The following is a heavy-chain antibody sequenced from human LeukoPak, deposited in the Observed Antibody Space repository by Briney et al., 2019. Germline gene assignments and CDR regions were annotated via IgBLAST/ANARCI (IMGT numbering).Heavy chain of an antibody. V-gene: IGHV3-21*01. CDR1: GFTFSSYS. D-gene: IGHD3-22*01. Sequence: PGGSLRLSCAASGFTFSSYSMNWVRQAPGKVLEWVSSISSSSSYIYYADSVKGRFTISRDNAKNSLYLQMNSLRAEDTAVYYCARVEYYDSSGYSYWGQGTLVTVSS. CDR3: ARVEYYDSSGYSY. J-gene: IGHJ4*02. CDR2: ISSSSSYI.